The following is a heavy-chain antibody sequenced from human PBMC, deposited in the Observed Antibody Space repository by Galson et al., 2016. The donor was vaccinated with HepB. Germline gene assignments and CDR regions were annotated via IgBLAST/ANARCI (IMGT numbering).Heavy chain of an antibody. CDR3: ARGRSYYGYFDY. CDR2: TSSTGHT. CDR1: GFTFSDYY. Sequence: SLRLSCAASGFTFSDYYISWIRQAPGKGLKWLSYTSSTGHTNHADSIKGRFTISRDNAKNSLFLQMDSLRAEDTAVYYCARGRSYYGYFDYWGQGTLVTVSS. V-gene: IGHV3-11*06. D-gene: IGHD1-26*01. J-gene: IGHJ4*02.